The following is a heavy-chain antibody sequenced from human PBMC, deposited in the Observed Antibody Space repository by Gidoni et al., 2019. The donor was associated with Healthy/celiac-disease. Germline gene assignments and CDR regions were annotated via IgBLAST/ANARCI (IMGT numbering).Heavy chain of an antibody. Sequence: EVQLVESGGGLVQPGGSLRLSCAASGFTCRSYEMNWVRQAPGKGLEWVSYISSSGSTIYYADSVKGRFTISRDNAKNSLYLQMNSLRAEDTAVYYCAREKGEGYSSGWHDAFDIWGQGTMVTVSS. CDR2: ISSSGSTI. V-gene: IGHV3-48*03. CDR3: AREKGEGYSSGWHDAFDI. J-gene: IGHJ3*02. CDR1: GFTCRSYE. D-gene: IGHD6-19*01.